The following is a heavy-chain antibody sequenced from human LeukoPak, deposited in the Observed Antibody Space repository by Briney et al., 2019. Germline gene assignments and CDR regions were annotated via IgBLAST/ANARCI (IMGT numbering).Heavy chain of an antibody. CDR1: GGSISSSRYY. CDR2: INHSGST. V-gene: IGHV4-39*07. Sequence: SETLSLTCTVSGGSISSSRYYWGWIRQPPGKGLEWIGEINHSGSTNYNPSLKSRVTISVDTSKKQFSLRLSSVTAADTAFYYCARYIVSYPHDAFDIWGQGTMVTVSS. D-gene: IGHD1-26*01. CDR3: ARYIVSYPHDAFDI. J-gene: IGHJ3*02.